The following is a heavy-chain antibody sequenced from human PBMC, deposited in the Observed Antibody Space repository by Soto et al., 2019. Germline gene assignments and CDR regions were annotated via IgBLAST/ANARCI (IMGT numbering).Heavy chain of an antibody. J-gene: IGHJ4*02. CDR3: ARDEAPGIAAAGPYYFDY. Sequence: PSQTLSLTCAISGDSVSSNSAAWNWIRQSPSRGLELLGRTYYRSKWYNDYAVSVKSRITINPDTSKNQFSLQLNSVTPEDTAVYYCARDEAPGIAAAGPYYFDYWGQGTLVTVSS. D-gene: IGHD6-13*01. CDR1: GDSVSSNSAA. V-gene: IGHV6-1*01. CDR2: TYYRSKWYN.